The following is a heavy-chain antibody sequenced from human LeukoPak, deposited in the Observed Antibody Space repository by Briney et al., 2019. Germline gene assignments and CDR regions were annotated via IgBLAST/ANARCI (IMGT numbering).Heavy chain of an antibody. V-gene: IGHV3-23*01. Sequence: GGSLRLSSAASGFTFSSYAMSWVRQAPGKGLEWVSAISGSGDNTYYADSVKGRFTISRDNAQNSLYLQMNSLRAEDTAVFYCARDELGIGGGSSQSGYYMDVWGKGTTVIVSS. J-gene: IGHJ6*03. CDR1: GFTFSSYA. D-gene: IGHD2-15*01. CDR2: ISGSGDNT. CDR3: ARDELGIGGGSSQSGYYMDV.